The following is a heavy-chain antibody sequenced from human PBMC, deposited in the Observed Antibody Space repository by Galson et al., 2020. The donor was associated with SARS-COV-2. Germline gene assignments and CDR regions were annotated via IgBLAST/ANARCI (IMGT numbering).Heavy chain of an antibody. CDR3: ARASRTIFGVVKHFDY. J-gene: IGHJ4*02. CDR1: GLSISSGGYY. Sequence: ETSETLSLTCTVSGLSISSGGYYWSWIRQHPGKGLEWIGYIYYSGSTYYNPSLTSQVTISVDTSKNQFPLMLSSVTAADTAVYYGARASRTIFGVVKHFDYWGQGTLVTVSS. V-gene: IGHV4-31*01. CDR2: IYYSGST. D-gene: IGHD3-3*01.